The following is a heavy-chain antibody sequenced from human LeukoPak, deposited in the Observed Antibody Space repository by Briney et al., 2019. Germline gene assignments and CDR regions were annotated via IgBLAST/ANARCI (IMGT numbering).Heavy chain of an antibody. V-gene: IGHV3-21*01. CDR1: GFTFSSYS. CDR2: ISSSSSYI. CDR3: ARGDRDCSSTSCYSVGLDY. J-gene: IGHJ4*02. Sequence: GGSLRLSCAASGFTFSSYSMNWVRQAPGKGLEWVSSISSSSSYIYYADSVKGRFTISRDNAKNSLYLQMNSLRAEDTAVYYCARGDRDCSSTSCYSVGLDYWGQGTLVTVSS. D-gene: IGHD2-2*01.